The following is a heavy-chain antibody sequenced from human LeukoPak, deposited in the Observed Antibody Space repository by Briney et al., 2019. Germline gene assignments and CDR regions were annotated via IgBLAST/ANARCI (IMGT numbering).Heavy chain of an antibody. J-gene: IGHJ4*02. V-gene: IGHV3-48*01. CDR3: ARDRQTDYYNDSGYSDY. CDR1: GFTFSGYA. D-gene: IGHD3-22*01. Sequence: PGGSLRLSCAASGFTFSGYAMNWVRQAPGKGLEWVSHIYSSDTTYADSVKGRFTISRDNAKNSLYLQMNSLRVEDTAVYSCARDRQTDYYNDSGYSDYWGQGTRVTVSS. CDR2: IYSSDTT.